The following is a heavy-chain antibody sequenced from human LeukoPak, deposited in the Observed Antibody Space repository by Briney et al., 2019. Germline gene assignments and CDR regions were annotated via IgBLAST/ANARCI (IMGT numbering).Heavy chain of an antibody. D-gene: IGHD5-12*01. CDR3: ARLPPRGYSGYGVNNYYYYGMDV. Sequence: PSETLSLTCTVSGGSVSSSSYYWGWIRQPPGKGLEWIGYIYYSGSTNYNPSLKSRVTISVDTSKNQFSLKLSSVTAADTAVYYCARLPPRGYSGYGVNNYYYYGMDVWGQGTTVTVSS. CDR2: IYYSGST. V-gene: IGHV4-61*05. CDR1: GGSVSSSSYY. J-gene: IGHJ6*02.